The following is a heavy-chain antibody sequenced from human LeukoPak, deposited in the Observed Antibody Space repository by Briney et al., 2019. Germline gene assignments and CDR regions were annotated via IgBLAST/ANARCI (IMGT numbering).Heavy chain of an antibody. CDR2: ISGSGGGT. V-gene: IGHV3-23*01. Sequence: GGSVRLSCAASGFTFSSYAMSWVRQAPGKGLEWVSAISGSGGGTYYADSVKGRFTISRDNSKNTLYLQMNSLRAEDTAVYYCAKAGLCSSTSCYTAHFDPWGQGTLVTVSS. D-gene: IGHD2-2*02. J-gene: IGHJ5*02. CDR3: AKAGLCSSTSCYTAHFDP. CDR1: GFTFSSYA.